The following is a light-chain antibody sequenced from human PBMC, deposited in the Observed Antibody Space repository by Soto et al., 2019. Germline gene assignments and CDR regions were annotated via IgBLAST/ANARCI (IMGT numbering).Light chain of an antibody. Sequence: EIVLTRSPGTLSLSPGERATLSCRASQSVPSDWLAWYRHKPGQAPRLLIYGASSRATGVPDRVSGSGSGTEFTLTISSLQSEDFATYYCQQGDIWPWTFGQGTKVDIK. J-gene: IGKJ1*01. V-gene: IGKV3-20*01. CDR3: QQGDIWPWT. CDR2: GAS. CDR1: QSVPSDW.